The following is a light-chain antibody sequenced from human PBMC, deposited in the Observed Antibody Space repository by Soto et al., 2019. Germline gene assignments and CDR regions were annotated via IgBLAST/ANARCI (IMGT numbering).Light chain of an antibody. CDR1: QSVRSNS. CDR3: QQFGGSPPSWT. J-gene: IGKJ1*01. CDR2: GAS. V-gene: IGKV3-20*01. Sequence: ESALTQSPGTLSLSPGERATLSCRASQSVRSNSLAWYQQKPGQAPRLLIYGASSRATGTPDRFSGSGSGTDFTLTISRLEPEDFAVYYCQQFGGSPPSWTFGQGTKVEI.